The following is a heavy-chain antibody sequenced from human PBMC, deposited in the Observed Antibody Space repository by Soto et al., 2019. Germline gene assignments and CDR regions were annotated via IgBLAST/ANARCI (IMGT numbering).Heavy chain of an antibody. D-gene: IGHD3-10*01. CDR3: ARGSPHYYGSGSRDGMDV. CDR1: GGSFSGYY. Sequence: SETLSLTCAVYGGSFSGYYWSWIRQPPGKGLEWIGEINHSGSTNYNPSLKSRVTISVDTSKNQFSLKLSSVTAADTAVYYCARGSPHYYGSGSRDGMDVWGQGTTVTVSS. V-gene: IGHV4-34*01. J-gene: IGHJ6*02. CDR2: INHSGST.